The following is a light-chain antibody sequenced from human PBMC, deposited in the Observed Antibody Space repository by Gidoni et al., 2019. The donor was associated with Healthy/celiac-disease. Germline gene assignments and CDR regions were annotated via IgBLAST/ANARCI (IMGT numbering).Light chain of an antibody. Sequence: DIVLTQSPATLSLSPGERATLSSRASQSVSSYLAWYQQKPGQAPRLLIYDASNRATGIPARFSGSVSGTDFTLTIRSLEPEDFEVYDCQQRRTFXQXTKLEIK. CDR3: QQRRT. CDR2: DAS. CDR1: QSVSSY. V-gene: IGKV3-11*01. J-gene: IGKJ2*01.